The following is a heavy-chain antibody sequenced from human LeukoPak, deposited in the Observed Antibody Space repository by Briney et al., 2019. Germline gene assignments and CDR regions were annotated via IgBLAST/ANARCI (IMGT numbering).Heavy chain of an antibody. CDR3: TTEAWFGESYYFDY. D-gene: IGHD3-10*01. V-gene: IGHV3-15*01. Sequence: GGSLRLSCAASGFTFSNAWMSWVRQAPGKGLEWVGRIKSKTDGGTTDYAAPVKGRSTISRDDSKNTLYLQMNSLKTEDTAVYYCTTEAWFGESYYFDYWGQGTLVTVSS. CDR2: IKSKTDGGTT. J-gene: IGHJ4*02. CDR1: GFTFSNAW.